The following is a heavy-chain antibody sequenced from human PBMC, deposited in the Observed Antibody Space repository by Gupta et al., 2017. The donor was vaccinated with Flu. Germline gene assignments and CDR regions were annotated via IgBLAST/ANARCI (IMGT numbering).Heavy chain of an antibody. CDR3: ARAPSLITIFGVVSIYGMDV. CDR1: GFTFSDYY. J-gene: IGHJ6*02. D-gene: IGHD3-3*01. Sequence: QVQLVESGGGLVKPGGSLRLSCAASGFTFSDYYMSWIRQAPGKGLEWVSYISSSSSYTNYADSVKGRFTISRDNAKNSLYLQMNSLRAEDTAVYYCARAPSLITIFGVVSIYGMDVWGQGTTVSVSS. CDR2: ISSSSSYT. V-gene: IGHV3-11*05.